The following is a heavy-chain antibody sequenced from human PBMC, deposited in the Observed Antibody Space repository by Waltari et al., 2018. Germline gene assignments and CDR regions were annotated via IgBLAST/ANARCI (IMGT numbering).Heavy chain of an antibody. Sequence: QVQLQESGPGLVKPSETLSLTCTVSGGSISSYYWRWVRQPAGKGLEWIGRIYSTWITKYNPSLKSRVTMSVDTSKNQFSLKLTSVTAADTAVYYWARGGDSYMDVWGQGTTVTVSS. D-gene: IGHD2-21*02. CDR2: IYSTWIT. CDR1: GGSISSYY. CDR3: ARGGDSYMDV. J-gene: IGHJ6*02. V-gene: IGHV4-4*07.